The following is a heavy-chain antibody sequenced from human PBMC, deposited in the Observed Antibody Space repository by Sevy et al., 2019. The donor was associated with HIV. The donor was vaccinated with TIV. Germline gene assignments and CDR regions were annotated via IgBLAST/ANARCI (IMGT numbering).Heavy chain of an antibody. CDR1: GFTFSSYG. CDR3: AKDDIVVVPAASPAPDY. Sequence: GGSLGLSCAASGFTFSSYGMHWVRQAPGKGLEWVAVISYDGSNKYYADSVKGRFTISRDNSKNTLYLQMNSLRAEDTAVYYCAKDDIVVVPAASPAPDYWGQGTLVTVSS. D-gene: IGHD2-2*01. J-gene: IGHJ4*02. CDR2: ISYDGSNK. V-gene: IGHV3-30*18.